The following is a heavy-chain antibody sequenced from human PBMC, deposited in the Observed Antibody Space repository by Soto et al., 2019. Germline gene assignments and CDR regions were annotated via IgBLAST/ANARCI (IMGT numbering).Heavy chain of an antibody. J-gene: IGHJ4*02. Sequence: GGSLRLSCVVSGLIFISYAMTCFLQSPVKGLEWVAVISGSGDKTFYADSVKGRFIISRDNSKDTLFPQMASLGAEDTAKYYCAKVMYFYDGSALGLDYWGQGTRVTVSS. CDR1: GLIFISYA. CDR3: AKVMYFYDGSALGLDY. V-gene: IGHV3-23*01. CDR2: ISGSGDKT. D-gene: IGHD3-22*01.